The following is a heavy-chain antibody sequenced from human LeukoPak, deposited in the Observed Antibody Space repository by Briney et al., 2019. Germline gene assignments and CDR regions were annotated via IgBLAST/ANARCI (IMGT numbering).Heavy chain of an antibody. CDR1: GFTFSSAA. CDR3: ARDPLKRAFDI. Sequence: GGSLTLPCAASGFTFSSAAMTWVRQAPGKGLEWVSYISSGSTYKDYADSVKGRFTISRDNAKNSLYLQMNSLRAEDTAVYYCARDPLKRAFDIWGQGTMVAVSS. V-gene: IGHV3-21*01. J-gene: IGHJ3*02. CDR2: ISSGSTYK.